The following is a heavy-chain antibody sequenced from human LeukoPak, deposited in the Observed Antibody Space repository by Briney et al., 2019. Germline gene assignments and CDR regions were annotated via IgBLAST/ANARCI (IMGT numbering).Heavy chain of an antibody. D-gene: IGHD6-13*01. V-gene: IGHV5-51*01. CDR1: GYSFTSYW. CDR2: IYPGDSDT. J-gene: IGHJ6*02. Sequence: GESLKISCKGSGYSFTSYWIGWVRQMPGKGLEWMGIIYPGDSDTRYSPSFQGQVTISADKSISTAYLQWSSLKASDTAMYYCARHDGGIAAAGLYYYYGMDVWGQGTTVTVSS. CDR3: ARHDGGIAAAGLYYYYGMDV.